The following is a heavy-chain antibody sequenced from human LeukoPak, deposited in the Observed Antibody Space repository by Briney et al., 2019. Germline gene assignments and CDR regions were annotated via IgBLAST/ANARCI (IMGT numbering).Heavy chain of an antibody. J-gene: IGHJ4*02. Sequence: SETLSLTCTVSGGSISSYYWSWIRQPPGKGLEWIGSIYYSGSTYYNPSLKSRVTISVDTSKNQFSLKLSSVTAADTAVYYCARHRASGAAAGTLDYWGQGTLVTVSS. CDR2: IYYSGST. V-gene: IGHV4-59*05. CDR3: ARHRASGAAAGTLDY. D-gene: IGHD6-13*01. CDR1: GGSISSYY.